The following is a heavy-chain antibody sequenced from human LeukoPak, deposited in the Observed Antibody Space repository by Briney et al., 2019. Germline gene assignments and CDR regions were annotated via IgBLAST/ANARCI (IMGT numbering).Heavy chain of an antibody. CDR2: IKSIADDATT. J-gene: IGHJ4*02. V-gene: IGHV3-15*01. D-gene: IGHD1-26*01. Sequence: PGGSLRLSCAASGFTFSNAWMSWVRQAPGKGLEWVGRIKSIADDATTEYAAPVKGRFTISRDDSKNTLYLQMNSLKIEDTAVYSCTTGWVRATTISLIAYWGQGTLVTVSS. CDR1: GFTFSNAW. CDR3: TTGWVRATTISLIAY.